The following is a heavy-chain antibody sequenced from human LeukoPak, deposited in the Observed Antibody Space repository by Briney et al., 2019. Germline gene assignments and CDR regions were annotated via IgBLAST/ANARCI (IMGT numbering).Heavy chain of an antibody. D-gene: IGHD3-9*01. J-gene: IGHJ6*02. Sequence: ASVKVSCKASGYTFTSYDINWVRQAPGQGLEWMGWINPNSGGTNYAQKFQGWVTMTRDTSISTAYMELSRLRSDDTAVYYCARDSLTGYYYYGMDVWGQGTTVTVSS. V-gene: IGHV1-2*04. CDR1: GYTFTSYD. CDR3: ARDSLTGYYYYGMDV. CDR2: INPNSGGT.